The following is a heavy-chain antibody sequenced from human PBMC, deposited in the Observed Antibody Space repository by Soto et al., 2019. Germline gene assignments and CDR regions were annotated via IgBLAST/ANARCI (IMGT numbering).Heavy chain of an antibody. CDR3: ARGGRVAGTSFWYYYGMDV. J-gene: IGHJ6*02. D-gene: IGHD6-19*01. CDR1: GWSFSGYY. Sequence: ETLSLTFAVYGWSFSGYYWSWIRQPPGKGLEWIGEINHSGSTNYNPSLKSRVTISADTSTNQFSLKLSSVTAADTAVYYCARGGRVAGTSFWYYYGMDVWGQGTTVTVS. CDR2: INHSGST. V-gene: IGHV4-34*01.